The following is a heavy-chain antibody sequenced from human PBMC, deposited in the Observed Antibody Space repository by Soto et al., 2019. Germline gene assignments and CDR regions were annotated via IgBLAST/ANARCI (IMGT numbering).Heavy chain of an antibody. D-gene: IGHD3-9*01. Sequence: PGGSLRLSCASSGFTFSSYAMRWVRQAPRKGQKKVSAISGSGGSTYYADSVKGRFTISRDNSKNTLYLQMNSLRAEDTAVYYCAKEKARYFDWLLSHNWLDPWGQGTLVTVSS. CDR1: GFTFSSYA. CDR3: AKEKARYFDWLLSHNWLDP. V-gene: IGHV3-23*01. J-gene: IGHJ5*02. CDR2: ISGSGGST.